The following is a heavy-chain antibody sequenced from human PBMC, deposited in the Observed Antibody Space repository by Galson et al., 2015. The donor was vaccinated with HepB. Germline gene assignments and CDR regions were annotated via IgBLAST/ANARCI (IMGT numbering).Heavy chain of an antibody. V-gene: IGHV3-21*01. CDR3: ARGGGWTGGDY. J-gene: IGHJ4*02. CDR1: GFTFSSYS. CDR2: ISSSSSYI. D-gene: IGHD6-19*01. Sequence: SLRLSCAASGFTFSSYSMNWVRQAPGKGLEWASSISSSSSYIYYADSVKGRFTISRDNAKNSLYLQMNSLRAEDTAVYYCARGGGWTGGDYWGQGTLVTVSS.